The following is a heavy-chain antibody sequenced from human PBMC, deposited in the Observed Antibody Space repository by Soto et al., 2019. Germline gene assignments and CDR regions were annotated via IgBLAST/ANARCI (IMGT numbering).Heavy chain of an antibody. CDR2: IIPIFGTA. V-gene: IGHV1-69*13. Sequence: SLNVSCKASGGTFSGYAISWGRQEPGQGLEWMGGIIPIFGTANYAQKFQGRVTITADESTSTAYMELSSLRSEDTAVYYCARVRDPKLRFWEWSSNDYYYGMDVWGQGTTVTVSS. CDR3: ARVRDPKLRFWEWSSNDYYYGMDV. CDR1: GGTFSGYA. J-gene: IGHJ6*02. D-gene: IGHD3-3*01.